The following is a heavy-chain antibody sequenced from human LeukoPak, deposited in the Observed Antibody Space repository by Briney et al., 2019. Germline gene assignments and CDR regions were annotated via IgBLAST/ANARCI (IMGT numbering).Heavy chain of an antibody. CDR2: ISAYNGNT. CDR3: ARAPWVLGFGGIHKDSNDY. J-gene: IGHJ4*02. Sequence: ASVKVSCRASGYSFTSYGITWVRQAPGQGLEWMGWISAYNGNTNYAQKFQGRVTMTTDASTSTAYMGLRSLRSDDTAVYYCARAPWVLGFGGIHKDSNDYWGQGTLVTVSS. CDR1: GYSFTSYG. D-gene: IGHD3-10*01. V-gene: IGHV1-18*01.